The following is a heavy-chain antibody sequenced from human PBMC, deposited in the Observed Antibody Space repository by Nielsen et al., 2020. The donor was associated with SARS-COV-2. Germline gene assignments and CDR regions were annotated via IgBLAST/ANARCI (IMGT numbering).Heavy chain of an antibody. Sequence: SVKVSCKASGGTFSSYAISWVRQTPGQGLEWMGGIIPIFGTANYAQKFQGRVTITADESTSTAYMELSSLRSEDTAVYYCARVGLDSSGYPAAFDIWGQGTMVTVSS. CDR3: ARVGLDSSGYPAAFDI. CDR2: IIPIFGTA. CDR1: GGTFSSYA. V-gene: IGHV1-69*13. J-gene: IGHJ3*02. D-gene: IGHD3-22*01.